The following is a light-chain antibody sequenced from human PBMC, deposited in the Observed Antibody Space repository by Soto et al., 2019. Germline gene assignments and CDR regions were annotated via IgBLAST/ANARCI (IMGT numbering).Light chain of an antibody. Sequence: QLVLTQPPSASGTPGQRVTISCSGSSSNIGSNYVYWYQQLPGTAPKLLIYRNNQPPSGVPDRFSGSKSGTSASLAISGLRSEDEADYYCAAWDDSLSGVVFGGGTKLTVL. V-gene: IGLV1-47*01. J-gene: IGLJ2*01. CDR1: SSNIGSNY. CDR3: AAWDDSLSGVV. CDR2: RNN.